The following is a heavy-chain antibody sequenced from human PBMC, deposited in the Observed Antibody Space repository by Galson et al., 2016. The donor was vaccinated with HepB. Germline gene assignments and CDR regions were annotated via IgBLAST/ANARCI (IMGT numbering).Heavy chain of an antibody. Sequence: SLRLSCAASGMNVNNAWMTWVRQAPGKGLEWVAIISYDGSNKYYADSVKGRFTISRDNSKNTMYLQMNSLRAEDTAVYYCAKGDTYYDFWSGYYIDYWGQGTLVTVSS. J-gene: IGHJ4*02. V-gene: IGHV3-30*18. CDR2: ISYDGSNK. CDR1: GMNVNNAW. D-gene: IGHD3-3*01. CDR3: AKGDTYYDFWSGYYIDY.